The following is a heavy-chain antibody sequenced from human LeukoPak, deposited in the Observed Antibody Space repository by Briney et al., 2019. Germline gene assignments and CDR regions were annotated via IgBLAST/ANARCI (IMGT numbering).Heavy chain of an antibody. V-gene: IGHV4-38-2*01. CDR3: ARGYYDSSGYYFDY. J-gene: IGHJ4*02. D-gene: IGHD3-22*01. Sequence: KPSETLSLTCAVSGYSISSGYYWGWIRQPPGKGLEWIGSIYHSGSTYYNPSLKSRVTISVDTSKNQFSLKLSSVTAADTAVYYCARGYYDSSGYYFDYWGQGTLVTVSS. CDR2: IYHSGST. CDR1: GYSISSGYY.